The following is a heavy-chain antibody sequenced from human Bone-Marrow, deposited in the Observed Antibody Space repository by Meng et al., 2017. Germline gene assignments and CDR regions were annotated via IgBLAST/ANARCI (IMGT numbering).Heavy chain of an antibody. V-gene: IGHV4-30-4*01. CDR2: IYYSGST. J-gene: IGHJ4*02. CDR3: ASSMTTVTAEIDY. CDR1: GGSISSGEYY. D-gene: IGHD4-17*01. Sequence: QVQLQESGPGLVKPSQTLSPTCTVSGGSISSGEYYWSWIRQPPGKGLEWIGYIYYSGSTYYNPSLKSRVTISVDTSKNQFSLKLSSVTAADTAVYYCASSMTTVTAEIDYWGQGTLVTVSS.